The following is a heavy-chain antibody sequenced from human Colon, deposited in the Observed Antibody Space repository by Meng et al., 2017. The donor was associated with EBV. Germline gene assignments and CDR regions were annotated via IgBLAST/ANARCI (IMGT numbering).Heavy chain of an antibody. D-gene: IGHD3-22*01. J-gene: IGHJ5*02. CDR2: IYYSGST. CDR3: ARSAMISAWFDP. Sequence: VQVQESGPGPVKPSQTPSLTCAVSGGSISSGGYYWSWSRQPPGKGLEWIGYIYYSGSTYYIPSLKSRVTISVDTAKNQFSLKLSSVTAADTAVYYCARSAMISAWFDPWGQGTLVTVSS. CDR1: GGSISSGGYY. V-gene: IGHV4-30-4*01.